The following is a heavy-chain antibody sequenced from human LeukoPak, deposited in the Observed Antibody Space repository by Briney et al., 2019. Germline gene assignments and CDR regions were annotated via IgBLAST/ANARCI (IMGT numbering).Heavy chain of an antibody. D-gene: IGHD2-2*02. J-gene: IGHJ4*02. CDR3: ASSIVVVPAAISGRVDY. V-gene: IGHV4-30-2*01. CDR2: IYHSGST. Sequence: SQTLSLTCAVSGGSISSGGYSWSWILQPPGKGLEWIGYIYHSGSTYYNPSLKSRVTISVDRSKNQFSLKLSSVTAADTAVYYCASSIVVVPAAISGRVDYWGQGTLVTVSS. CDR1: GGSISSGGYS.